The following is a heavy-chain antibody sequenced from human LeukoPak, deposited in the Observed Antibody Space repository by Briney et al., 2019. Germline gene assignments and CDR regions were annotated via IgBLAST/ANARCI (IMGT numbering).Heavy chain of an antibody. CDR1: GFTFSRYG. J-gene: IGHJ6*03. D-gene: IGHD3-10*01. CDR2: ISGSGGRT. CDR3: AKGDFYGSGRDYYYYMDV. V-gene: IGHV3-23*01. Sequence: GGSLSLSCAASGFTFSRYGLSWVRQAPGKGLEWVSAISGSGGRTYYADSVKGRFTISRDNSKNTLYLQMNSLRAEDTAVYNCAKGDFYGSGRDYYYYMDVWGKGTTVTISS.